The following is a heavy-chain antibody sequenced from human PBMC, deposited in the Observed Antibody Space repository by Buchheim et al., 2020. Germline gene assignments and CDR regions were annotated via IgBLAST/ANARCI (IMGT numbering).Heavy chain of an antibody. CDR3: ARVGQQLRIYYFDY. Sequence: QVQLVESGGGLVKPGGSLRLSCAASGFTFSDYYISWFRQAPGKGLDWVSYISISSISQNYADSVKGRSTISRDNPKNHRYLQMNSLRAEDTAVYYCARVGQQLRIYYFDYWGQGTL. D-gene: IGHD6-13*01. CDR2: ISISSISQ. CDR1: GFTFSDYY. V-gene: IGHV3-11*05. J-gene: IGHJ4*02.